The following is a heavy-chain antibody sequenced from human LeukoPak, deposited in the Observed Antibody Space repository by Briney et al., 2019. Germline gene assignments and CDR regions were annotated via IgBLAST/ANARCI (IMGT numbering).Heavy chain of an antibody. V-gene: IGHV3-48*02. CDR3: ARGRYTDSWYDYFDY. CDR1: GFTFSTYS. CDR2: ISSSGSPI. D-gene: IGHD6-13*01. J-gene: IGHJ4*02. Sequence: GGSQRLSCAGSGFTFSTYSMNWVRQAPGKGLEWVSYISSSGSPIYYTDSVKGRFTLSRDNAKNSLHLQMNSLRDEDTAVYYCARGRYTDSWYDYFDYWGQGTLVTVSS.